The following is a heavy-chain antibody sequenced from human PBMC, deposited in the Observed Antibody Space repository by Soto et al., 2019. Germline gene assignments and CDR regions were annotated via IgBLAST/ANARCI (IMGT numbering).Heavy chain of an antibody. V-gene: IGHV3-21*01. CDR3: ATANTPYAFDM. CDR2: ISGSSRSI. J-gene: IGHJ3*02. Sequence: PGGSLRLSCAASGFSFSTYSMYWVRQAPGKGLEWVSSISGSSRSIYYADSLKGRFTISRDNAKNSLYLQMDSLRVEDTAVYYCATANTPYAFDMWGQGTMVTVS. CDR1: GFSFSTYS.